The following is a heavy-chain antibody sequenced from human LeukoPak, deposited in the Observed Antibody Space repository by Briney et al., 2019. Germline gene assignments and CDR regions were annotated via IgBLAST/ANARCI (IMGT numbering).Heavy chain of an antibody. CDR3: ARVSRGYRTNGVCRRGKYYMDV. CDR2: INHSGST. J-gene: IGHJ6*03. D-gene: IGHD2-8*01. CDR1: GGSFSGYY. Sequence: SETLSLTCAVYGGSFSGYYWSWIRQPPGKGLEWIGEINHSGSTNYNPSLKSRVTISVDTSKNQFSLKLSSVTAADTAVYYCARVSRGYRTNGVCRRGKYYMDVWGKGTTVTVSS. V-gene: IGHV4-34*01.